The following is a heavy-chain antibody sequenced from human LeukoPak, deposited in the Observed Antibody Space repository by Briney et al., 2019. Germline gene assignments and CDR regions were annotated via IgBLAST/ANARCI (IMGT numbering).Heavy chain of an antibody. J-gene: IGHJ6*03. CDR2: ISGSGGST. D-gene: IGHD3-9*01. Sequence: GGSLRLSCAASGFTFRSYAMSWVREAPGKGLEWVSAISGSGGSTYYADSVKGRFTISRDNSKNTLYLQMNRLRAEDTSVYYCAKDGMTTGYSRYYYYMDVWGKGTTVTVSS. V-gene: IGHV3-23*01. CDR3: AKDGMTTGYSRYYYYMDV. CDR1: GFTFRSYA.